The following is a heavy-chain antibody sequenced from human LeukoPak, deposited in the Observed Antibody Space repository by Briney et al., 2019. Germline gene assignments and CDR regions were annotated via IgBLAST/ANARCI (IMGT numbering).Heavy chain of an antibody. V-gene: IGHV1-2*02. CDR3: ARDAHYYYYYMDV. J-gene: IGHJ6*03. CDR2: INPNSGGT. Sequence: GASVKVSCKASGYTFTGYYMHWVRQAPGQGLEWMGWINPNSGGTNYAQKFQDRVTMTRDTSISTAYMELSRLRSDDTAVYYCARDAHYYYYYMDVWDKGTTVTVSS. CDR1: GYTFTGYY.